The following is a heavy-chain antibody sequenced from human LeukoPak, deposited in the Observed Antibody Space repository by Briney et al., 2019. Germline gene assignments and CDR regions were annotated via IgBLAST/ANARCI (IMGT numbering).Heavy chain of an antibody. V-gene: IGHV3-21*03. J-gene: IGHJ4*02. D-gene: IGHD3-22*01. CDR3: ATDIPPGYDYDSSGYYRY. Sequence: GGSLRLSCAASGFTFSSYSMNWVRQAPGKGLEWVSSISGSSSYIYYADSAKGRFTISRDNAKNSLYLQMNSLRAEDTAVYYCATDIPPGYDYDSSGYYRYWGQGTLVTVSS. CDR2: ISGSSSYI. CDR1: GFTFSSYS.